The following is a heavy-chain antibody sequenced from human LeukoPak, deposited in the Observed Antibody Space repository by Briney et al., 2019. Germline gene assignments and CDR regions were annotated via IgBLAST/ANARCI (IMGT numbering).Heavy chain of an antibody. J-gene: IGHJ3*02. D-gene: IGHD2-21*02. V-gene: IGHV3-11*01. Sequence: GGSLRLSCAASGFTFSDYYMSWIRQAPGKGLEWVSYIGGIGSTIYSADSVKGRFTISRDNAKNSLYLQMNSLRAEDTAVYYCARGVAYCGGDCYRAFDIWGQGTMVTVSS. CDR1: GFTFSDYY. CDR2: IGGIGSTI. CDR3: ARGVAYCGGDCYRAFDI.